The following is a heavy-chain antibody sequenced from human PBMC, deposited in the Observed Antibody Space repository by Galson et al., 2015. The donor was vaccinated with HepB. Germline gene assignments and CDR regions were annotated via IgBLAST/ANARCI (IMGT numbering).Heavy chain of an antibody. CDR1: GATLTKLS. J-gene: IGHJ4*02. Sequence: SVKVSCKVSGATLTKLSIHWVRQAPGKGFDWVGSFDPEDGQTIHAQKFKGRVGMTEDTSTDTAYMDLNNLRSEDTAVYYCATWDRLGNSDFYSYFDYWGQGTLVTVSS. CDR2: FDPEDGQT. V-gene: IGHV1-24*01. CDR3: ATWDRLGNSDFYSYFDY. D-gene: IGHD2-21*02.